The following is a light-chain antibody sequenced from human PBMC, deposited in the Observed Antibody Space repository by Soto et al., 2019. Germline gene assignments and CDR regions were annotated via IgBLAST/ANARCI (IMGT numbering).Light chain of an antibody. V-gene: IGLV3-21*04. CDR2: YAS. J-gene: IGLJ2*01. CDR3: QVWDSSNDLHVV. CDR1: NIGSKS. Sequence: SYELTQPPSVSVAPGKTARITCGGNNIGSKSVHWYQQKPGQAPVLVIYYASDRPSGIPERFSGSNSGNTATLTISRVEAEDKADYYCQVWDSSNDLHVVFGGGTKLTVL.